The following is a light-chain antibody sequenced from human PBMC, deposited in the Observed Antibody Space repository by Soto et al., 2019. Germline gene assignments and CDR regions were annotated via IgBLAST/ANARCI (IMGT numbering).Light chain of an antibody. CDR2: QTP. Sequence: EIVLTQSPATLSSFPGDRVTLSCRASQYITTRLAWYQHRPGQAPRLLIYQTPLRAAGIPARFSASGSGTGFTLPTSDVQPEDFALYYCHQRQSWPRTFGQGAKVDIK. V-gene: IGKV3-11*01. CDR3: HQRQSWPRT. CDR1: QYITTR. J-gene: IGKJ1*01.